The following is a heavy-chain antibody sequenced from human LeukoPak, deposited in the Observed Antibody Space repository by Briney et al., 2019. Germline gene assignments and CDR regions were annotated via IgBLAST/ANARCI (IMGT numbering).Heavy chain of an antibody. J-gene: IGHJ4*02. CDR1: GFTFSSYS. V-gene: IGHV3-21*01. Sequence: GGSLRLSCAASGFTFSSYSMNWVRQAPGKGLEWVSSISSSSSYIYYADSVKGRFTISRDNAKNSLYLQMNSLRAEDTAVYCCARVQLWLRFVDYWGQGTLVTVSS. D-gene: IGHD5-12*01. CDR3: ARVQLWLRFVDY. CDR2: ISSSSSYI.